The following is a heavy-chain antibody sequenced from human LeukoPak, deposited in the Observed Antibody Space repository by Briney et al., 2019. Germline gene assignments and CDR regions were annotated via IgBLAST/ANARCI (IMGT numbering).Heavy chain of an antibody. Sequence: PGRSLRLSCAASGFTFSSYAMHWVRQAPGKGLEWVAVISYDGSNKYYADSVKGRFTISRDNSKNTLYLQMNSLRAEDTAVYYCAKDRPEGSSSALGYWGQGTLVTVSS. V-gene: IGHV3-30-3*01. CDR1: GFTFSSYA. CDR3: AKDRPEGSSSALGY. CDR2: ISYDGSNK. D-gene: IGHD6-13*01. J-gene: IGHJ4*02.